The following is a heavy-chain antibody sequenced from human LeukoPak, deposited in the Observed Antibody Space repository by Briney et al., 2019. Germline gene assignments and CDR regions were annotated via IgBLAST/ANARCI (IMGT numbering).Heavy chain of an antibody. CDR1: GFTFSSYS. J-gene: IGHJ4*02. D-gene: IGHD3-3*01. Sequence: GGSLRLSCAASGFTFSSYSMNWVRQAPGKGLEWVSYISSSSTIYYADSVKGRFTISRDNAKNSLYLQMNSLRAEDTAVYYCARGYDFWSGYNYWGQGTLVTVSS. V-gene: IGHV3-48*04. CDR3: ARGYDFWSGYNY. CDR2: ISSSSTI.